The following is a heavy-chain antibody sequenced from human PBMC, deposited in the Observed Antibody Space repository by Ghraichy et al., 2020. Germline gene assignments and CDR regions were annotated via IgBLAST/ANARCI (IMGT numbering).Heavy chain of an antibody. J-gene: IGHJ4*02. CDR1: GGSISSYY. D-gene: IGHD7-27*01. CDR3: AIIPNNWGFQPYFDY. V-gene: IGHV4-59*01. CDR2: IYYSGST. Sequence: SETLYLTCTVSGGSISSYYWSWIRQPPGKGLEWIGYIYYSGSTNYNPSLKSRVTISVDTSKNQFSLKLSSVTAADTAVYYCAIIPNNWGFQPYFDYWGQGTLVTVSS.